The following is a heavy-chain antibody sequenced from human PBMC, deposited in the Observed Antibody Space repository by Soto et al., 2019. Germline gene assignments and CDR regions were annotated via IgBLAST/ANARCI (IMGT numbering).Heavy chain of an antibody. V-gene: IGHV4-31*03. J-gene: IGHJ5*02. Sequence: SETLSLTCTVSGGSFNTGGYYWSWVRQRPEKGLEWIGYVYESGQTYYNPSLKSRPAISLDTSKSQFSLKLSSVTAADTALYYCASFIGYSYGYGPIDPWGQGTQVTVS. CDR2: VYESGQT. CDR3: ASFIGYSYGYGPIDP. CDR1: GGSFNTGGYY. D-gene: IGHD5-18*01.